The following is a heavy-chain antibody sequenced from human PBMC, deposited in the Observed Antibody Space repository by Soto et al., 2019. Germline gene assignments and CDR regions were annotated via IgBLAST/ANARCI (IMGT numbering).Heavy chain of an antibody. J-gene: IGHJ3*02. V-gene: IGHV4-59*01. CDR1: GGSMSGYY. Sequence: QVQLQESGPGLEKASETLSLTCTVSGGSMSGYYWSWIRQPPGKGLEWIGFIYDRGTTNYNPSLKSRGTISIDTSKNQFSLKLTSVTAADTAVYYCARVSHIVVVPAVRGAFDIWGQGTMITVPS. D-gene: IGHD2-21*02. CDR3: ARVSHIVVVPAVRGAFDI. CDR2: IYDRGTT.